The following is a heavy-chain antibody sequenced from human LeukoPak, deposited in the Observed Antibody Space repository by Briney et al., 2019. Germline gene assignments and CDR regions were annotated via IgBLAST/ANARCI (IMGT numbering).Heavy chain of an antibody. CDR3: ARRPLGDVSAFDF. D-gene: IGHD3-16*02. CDR1: GGSISTSSSY. Sequence: PSETLSLTCTVSGGSISTSSSYWGWIRQPPGKGLEWIGTVFYSGNTDYNPSLKSRVTISVDTSKNQFSLKLTSVTAADTALYYCARRPLGDVSAFDFWGQGALVTVSS. J-gene: IGHJ4*02. V-gene: IGHV4-39*01. CDR2: VFYSGNT.